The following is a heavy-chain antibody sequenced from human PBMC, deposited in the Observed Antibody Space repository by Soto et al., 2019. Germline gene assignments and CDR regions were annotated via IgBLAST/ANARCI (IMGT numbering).Heavy chain of an antibody. J-gene: IGHJ4*02. CDR3: AKGTADIGNDNSAYDV. D-gene: IGHD3-22*01. CDR2: ISGRGVIT. V-gene: IGHV3-23*01. Sequence: EVQLLESGGGLVQPGGSLRLSCAASGFTFNNYAMTWVRQAPGKRLEWVSSISGRGVITFYADSVKGRFTIARDNSKNTLFVQMNRLRVEDTAVYYCAKGTADIGNDNSAYDVWGQGALVTVSS. CDR1: GFTFNNYA.